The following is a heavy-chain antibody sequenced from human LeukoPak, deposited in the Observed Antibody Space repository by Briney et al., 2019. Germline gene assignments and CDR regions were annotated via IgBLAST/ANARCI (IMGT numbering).Heavy chain of an antibody. V-gene: IGHV4-34*01. J-gene: IGHJ4*02. Sequence: SETLSLTCAVYGGSFSGYYWSWIRQPPGKGLEWIGEINHSGSTNYNPSLKSRVTISVDTSKNQFSLKLSSVTAADTAVYYCARGSRRVGAIPRTNSGKYYFDYWGQGTLVTVSS. CDR3: ARGSRRVGAIPRTNSGKYYFDY. CDR2: INHSGST. CDR1: GGSFSGYY. D-gene: IGHD1-26*01.